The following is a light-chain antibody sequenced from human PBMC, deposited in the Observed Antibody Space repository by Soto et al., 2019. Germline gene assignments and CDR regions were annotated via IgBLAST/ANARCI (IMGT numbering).Light chain of an antibody. CDR3: ASYTTGSLYV. CDR2: DVS. J-gene: IGLJ1*01. V-gene: IGLV2-14*01. Sequence: QSALTQPASVSGSPGQSIAISCTGTSSDVGGYSYVSWYQQQPGKAPKLVISDVSNRPSGVSVRFSGSKSGNTASLTISGLKTEDEADYYCASYTTGSLYVFETGTKVTVL. CDR1: SSDVGGYSY.